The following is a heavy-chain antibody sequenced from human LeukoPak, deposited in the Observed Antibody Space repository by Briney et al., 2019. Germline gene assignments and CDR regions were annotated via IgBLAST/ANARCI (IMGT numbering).Heavy chain of an antibody. Sequence: GGSLRLSCAASGFIFSGYGMHWVRQAPGKGLEWVAVIWYDGSNKYYADSVKGRFTISRDNSKNTLYLQMNSLRAEDTAVYYCARDDDRSGYLEYWGQGTLVTVSS. D-gene: IGHD3-22*01. CDR3: ARDDDRSGYLEY. J-gene: IGHJ4*02. V-gene: IGHV3-33*01. CDR2: IWYDGSNK. CDR1: GFIFSGYG.